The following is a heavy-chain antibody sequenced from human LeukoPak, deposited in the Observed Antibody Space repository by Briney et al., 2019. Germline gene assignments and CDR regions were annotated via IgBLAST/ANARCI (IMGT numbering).Heavy chain of an antibody. J-gene: IGHJ5*02. Sequence: GGSLRLSCEASGLIFTNYAMMWVRQAPGKGLQWISTLTGYGGAYYADSGEGRFIISRDISKNTMFLQMYSLRAEDTAVYYCAKGAAAGKVDWFDPWGQGTLVTVSS. V-gene: IGHV3-23*01. CDR1: GLIFTNYA. CDR3: AKGAAAGKVDWFDP. CDR2: LTGYGGA. D-gene: IGHD6-13*01.